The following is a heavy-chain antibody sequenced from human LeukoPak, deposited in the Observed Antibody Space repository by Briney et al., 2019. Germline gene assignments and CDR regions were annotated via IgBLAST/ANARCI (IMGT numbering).Heavy chain of an antibody. CDR1: GFTFSNYA. CDR3: AKESESVAYGMDV. CDR2: ISGSGGNT. Sequence: GGSPRLSCAASGFTFSNYAMSWVRQAPGKGLEWVSGISGSGGNTYYADSVKGRFTISRDNSKNTLYLQMNSLRAEDTAVYYCAKESESVAYGMDVWGQGTTVTVSS. V-gene: IGHV3-23*01. J-gene: IGHJ6*02.